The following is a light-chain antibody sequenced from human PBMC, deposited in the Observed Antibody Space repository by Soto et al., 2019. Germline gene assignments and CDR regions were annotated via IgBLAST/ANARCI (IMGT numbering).Light chain of an antibody. Sequence: VLKQSPATLSLSQGERATLSCGASQSVSSSYLAWYQQKPGQAPRLLIYGASSRATGIPDRFSGSGSGTDFTLTISRLEPEDFAVYYCQQYGSSLWTFGQRTK. CDR3: QQYGSSLWT. CDR2: GAS. J-gene: IGKJ1*01. V-gene: IGKV3-20*01. CDR1: QSVSSSY.